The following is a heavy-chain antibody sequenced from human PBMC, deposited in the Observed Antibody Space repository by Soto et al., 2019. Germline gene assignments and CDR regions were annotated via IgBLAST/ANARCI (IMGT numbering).Heavy chain of an antibody. CDR1: GDSVSSNSAA. D-gene: IGHD6-13*01. Sequence: SPTLSLTCAISGDSVSSNSAAWNWIRQSPSRGLEWLGRTYYRSKWYNDYAVSVKSRITINPDTSKNQFSLQLNSVTPEDTAVYYCARQTVYIIAATKGNWFDPWGQGTLVTVSS. CDR3: ARQTVYIIAATKGNWFDP. CDR2: TYYRSKWYN. V-gene: IGHV6-1*01. J-gene: IGHJ5*02.